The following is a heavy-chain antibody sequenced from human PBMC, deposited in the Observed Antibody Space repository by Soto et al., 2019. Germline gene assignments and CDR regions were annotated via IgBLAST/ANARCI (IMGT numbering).Heavy chain of an antibody. D-gene: IGHD6-19*01. V-gene: IGHV3-48*01. CDR3: ARDDSSGGAFDI. CDR1: GFTFSSYS. J-gene: IGHJ3*02. Sequence: GGSLRLSCAASGFTFSSYSMNWVRQAPGKGLEWVSYIGSSSYTIYYADSVKGRFTISRDNAKNSLYLQMNSLRAEDTAMYYCARDDSSGGAFDIWGQGTMVTVSS. CDR2: IGSSSYTI.